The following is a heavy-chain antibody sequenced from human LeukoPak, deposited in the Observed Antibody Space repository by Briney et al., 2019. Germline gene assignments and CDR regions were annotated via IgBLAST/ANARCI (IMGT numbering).Heavy chain of an antibody. D-gene: IGHD2-2*01. Sequence: PGGSLRLSCAASGFTFSNYWMHWVRQDPGKGLVWVSFINPDGSTTNYVDSVKGRFTISRDNAKNSLYLQMNSLRAEDTAVYYCARDGWDIVVVPAAMPEDYWGQGTLVTVSS. CDR3: ARDGWDIVVVPAAMPEDY. V-gene: IGHV3-74*01. J-gene: IGHJ4*02. CDR2: INPDGSTT. CDR1: GFTFSNYW.